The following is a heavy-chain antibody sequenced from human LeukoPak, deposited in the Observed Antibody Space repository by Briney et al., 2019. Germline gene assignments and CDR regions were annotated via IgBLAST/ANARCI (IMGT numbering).Heavy chain of an antibody. J-gene: IGHJ2*01. CDR2: ISTYDGNT. CDR3: ARGGEECPDGSNSPIHWYFDL. V-gene: IGHV1-18*01. D-gene: IGHD5-24*01. Sequence: ASVKVSCKASGYTFTNYGINWVRQAPGQGLEWMGWISTYDGNTHYAQKFQGRITMTTDTSTSTAYMELRSLRSDDTALYYCARGGEECPDGSNSPIHWYFDLWCRGTLVTVSS. CDR1: GYTFTNYG.